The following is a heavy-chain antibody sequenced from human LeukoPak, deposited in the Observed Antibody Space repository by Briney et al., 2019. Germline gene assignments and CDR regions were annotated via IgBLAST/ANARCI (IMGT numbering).Heavy chain of an antibody. Sequence: SETLSLTCAVYGGSFSGYYWSWIRQPPGKGLEWIGEINHSGSTNYNPSLKSRVTISVDTSKNQFSLKLSSVTAADTAVYYCAREGGSSWYSRDFYYIDVWGKGTTVTVSS. D-gene: IGHD6-13*01. V-gene: IGHV4-34*01. CDR3: AREGGSSWYSRDFYYIDV. J-gene: IGHJ6*03. CDR1: GGSFSGYY. CDR2: INHSGST.